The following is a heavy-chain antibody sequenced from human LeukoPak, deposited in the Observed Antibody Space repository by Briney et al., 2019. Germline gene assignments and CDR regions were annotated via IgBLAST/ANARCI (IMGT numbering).Heavy chain of an antibody. J-gene: IGHJ4*02. D-gene: IGHD3-10*01. CDR3: ARGAGVGD. V-gene: IGHV4-34*01. CDR1: GESFSGYY. CDR2: INHSGST. Sequence: SETLSLTCAVYGESFSGYYWSWIRQPPGKGLEWIGEINHSGSTNYNPSLKSRVTISVDTSKNQFSLKLSSVTAADTAVYYCARGAGVGDWGQGTLVTVSS.